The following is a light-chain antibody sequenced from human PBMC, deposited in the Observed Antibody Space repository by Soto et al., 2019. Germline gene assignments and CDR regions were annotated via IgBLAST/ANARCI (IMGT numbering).Light chain of an antibody. J-gene: IGKJ1*01. Sequence: ENVLTQSPGTLSLSPGERATLSCTASQSISRNQLAWYQQKPGQAPRLLIYGASSRAADIPDRFSGSGSGTDFSLTISRLEPDDFAVYYCQQSGSSPWTFGQGTKVDIK. CDR3: QQSGSSPWT. V-gene: IGKV3-20*01. CDR2: GAS. CDR1: QSISRNQ.